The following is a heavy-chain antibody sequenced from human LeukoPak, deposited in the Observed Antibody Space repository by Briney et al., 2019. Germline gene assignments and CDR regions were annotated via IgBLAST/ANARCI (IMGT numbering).Heavy chain of an antibody. J-gene: IGHJ4*02. V-gene: IGHV4-59*01. Sequence: SETLSLTCTVSGDSISSYFWAWIRQPPGKGLEWIGYIYYSGSTNYNPSLKSRVTISVDTSKNQFSLKLNSVTAADTAVYYCANYGVVLATYGSPSPFVYWGQGTLVTVSS. D-gene: IGHD3-16*01. CDR1: GDSISSYF. CDR2: IYYSGST. CDR3: ANYGVVLATYGSPSPFVY.